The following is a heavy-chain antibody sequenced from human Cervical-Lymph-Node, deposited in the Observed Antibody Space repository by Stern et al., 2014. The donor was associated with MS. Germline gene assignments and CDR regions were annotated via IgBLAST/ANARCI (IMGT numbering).Heavy chain of an antibody. CDR1: GFTFSHYY. D-gene: IGHD4-17*01. Sequence: GLLVESGGALVKPGGSLRLSCAASGFTFSHYYMSWIRQAPGKGLEWISYITSSGSAVYYADSVKGRFPISRDNAKNSLYLQMNSLRDEDTALYYCARGSSAHDYAYWGQGALVTVSS. CDR3: ARGSSAHDYAY. CDR2: ITSSGSAV. J-gene: IGHJ4*02. V-gene: IGHV3-11*01.